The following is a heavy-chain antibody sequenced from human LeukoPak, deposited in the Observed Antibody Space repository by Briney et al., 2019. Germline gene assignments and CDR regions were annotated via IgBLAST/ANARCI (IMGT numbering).Heavy chain of an antibody. CDR2: ISSHGGNT. Sequence: HPGGSLRLSCAPSGFTFSSYAMSWVRQAPGKGLEWVSGISSHGGNTYYADSVKGRFTISRDNSKSTLYLQMNSLRAEDTAVYYCAKVLKGVIAVADNLYFDLWGRGTLVTVSS. D-gene: IGHD6-19*01. J-gene: IGHJ2*01. CDR1: GFTFSSYA. CDR3: AKVLKGVIAVADNLYFDL. V-gene: IGHV3-23*01.